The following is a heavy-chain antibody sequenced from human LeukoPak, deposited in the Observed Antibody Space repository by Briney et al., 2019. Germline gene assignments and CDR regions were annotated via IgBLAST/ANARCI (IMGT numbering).Heavy chain of an antibody. Sequence: GGSLRLSYAASGFTFSNAWMSWVRQALGKGLEWVGHIKSKTDGGTTDYAAPVNGRFTISRDDSKNTLYLQMNSLKTEDTAVYYCTTASALYGSLNYWGQGTLVTVSS. V-gene: IGHV3-15*01. CDR2: IKSKTDGGTT. CDR3: TTASALYGSLNY. D-gene: IGHD2-15*01. CDR1: GFTFSNAW. J-gene: IGHJ4*02.